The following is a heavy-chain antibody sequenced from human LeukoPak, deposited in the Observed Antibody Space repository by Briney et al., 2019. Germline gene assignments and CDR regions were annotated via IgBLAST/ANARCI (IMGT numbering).Heavy chain of an antibody. J-gene: IGHJ4*02. D-gene: IGHD3-10*01. CDR3: ARDNGSGSYYKGPFDY. CDR2: IYTNGST. Sequence: PSETLSLTCTVSGGSISSYYWSWIRQPAGKGLEWIGRIYTNGSTNYNPSLKSRVTMSVDTSKNQFSLKLSSVTAADTAVYYCARDNGSGSYYKGPFDYWGQGTLVTVSS. CDR1: GGSISSYY. V-gene: IGHV4-4*07.